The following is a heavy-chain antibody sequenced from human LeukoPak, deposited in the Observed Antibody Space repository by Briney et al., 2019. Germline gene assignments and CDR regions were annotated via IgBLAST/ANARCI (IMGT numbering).Heavy chain of an antibody. CDR3: ARDHSTDFSPGYFDY. CDR2: IKQDGSEK. J-gene: IGHJ4*02. V-gene: IGHV3-7*01. Sequence: GGSLRLSCAASGFTFSSYWMSWVRQAPGKGLEWVANIKQDGSEKYYVDSVKGRFTISRDNAKNSLYLQMNSLRAEDTAVYYCARDHSTDFSPGYFDYWGQGTLVTVSS. CDR1: GFTFSSYW.